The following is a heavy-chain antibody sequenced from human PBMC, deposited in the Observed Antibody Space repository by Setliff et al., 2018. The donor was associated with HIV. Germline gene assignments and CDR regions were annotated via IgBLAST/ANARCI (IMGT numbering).Heavy chain of an antibody. Sequence: SETLSLTCTVSGDSVSGYYWTWIRQPPGKGLEWIGDIYYTGSTNFSPSLKSRVTISLDTSKNQFSLKLSSVSAADTAMYYCARGNPDFDILTGYWSHYFDYWGQGRLVTVSS. V-gene: IGHV4-59*02. J-gene: IGHJ4*02. CDR1: GDSVSGYY. CDR2: IYYTGST. D-gene: IGHD3-9*01. CDR3: ARGNPDFDILTGYWSHYFDY.